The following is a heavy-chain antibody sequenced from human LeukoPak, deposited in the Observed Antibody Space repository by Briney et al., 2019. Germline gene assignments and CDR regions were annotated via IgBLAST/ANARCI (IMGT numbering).Heavy chain of an antibody. CDR2: ISSSSSYI. CDR1: GFTFSSYS. J-gene: IGHJ3*02. CDR3: ARSVGGGFWSRDAFDI. D-gene: IGHD3-3*01. V-gene: IGHV3-21*01. Sequence: GGSLRLSCAASGFTFSSYSMNWVRQAPGKGLEWVSSISSSSSYIYYADSVKGRFTISRDNAKNSLYLQMNSLRAEDTAVYYCARSVGGGFWSRDAFDIWGQGTMVTVSS.